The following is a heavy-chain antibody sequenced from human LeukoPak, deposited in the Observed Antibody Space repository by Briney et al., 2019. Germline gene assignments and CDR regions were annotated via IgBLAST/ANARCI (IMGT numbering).Heavy chain of an antibody. CDR3: ARGRYSSGWRYFDY. Sequence: PSETLSLTCAVYGGSFSGYYWSWIRQPPGEGLEWIGEINHSGSTNYNPSLKSRVTISVDTSKNQFSLKLSSVTAADTAVYYCARGRYSSGWRYFDYWGQGTLVTVSS. CDR1: GGSFSGYY. D-gene: IGHD6-19*01. CDR2: INHSGST. V-gene: IGHV4-34*01. J-gene: IGHJ4*02.